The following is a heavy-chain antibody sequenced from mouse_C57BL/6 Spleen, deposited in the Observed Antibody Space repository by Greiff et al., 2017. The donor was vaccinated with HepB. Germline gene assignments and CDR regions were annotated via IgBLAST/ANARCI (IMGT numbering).Heavy chain of an antibody. J-gene: IGHJ3*01. D-gene: IGHD3-2*02. CDR1: GYTFTSYW. V-gene: IGHV1-52*01. Sequence: QVQLQQPGAELVRPGSSVKLSCKASGYTFTSYWMHWVKQRPIQGLEWIGNIDPSDSETHYNQKFKDKATLTVDKSSSTAYMQLSSLTSEDSAVYYCAREDSSGGGFAYWGQGTLVTVSA. CDR3: AREDSSGGGFAY. CDR2: IDPSDSET.